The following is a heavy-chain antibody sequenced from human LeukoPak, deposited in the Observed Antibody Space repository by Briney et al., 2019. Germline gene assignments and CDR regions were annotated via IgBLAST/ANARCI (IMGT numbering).Heavy chain of an antibody. CDR2: INPNTGGT. J-gene: IGHJ4*02. CDR3: ARAPGYRENDPSIAARGDY. D-gene: IGHD6-6*01. CDR1: GYPFTGYY. Sequence: VQVSFKASGYPFTGYYIHWVRPAPGQGLEWMGWINPNTGGTNFSQKFQGRVTITRDTSISTAYKDLSRLTSDDTAVYYCARAPGYRENDPSIAARGDYWGQGTLVTVSS. V-gene: IGHV1-2*02.